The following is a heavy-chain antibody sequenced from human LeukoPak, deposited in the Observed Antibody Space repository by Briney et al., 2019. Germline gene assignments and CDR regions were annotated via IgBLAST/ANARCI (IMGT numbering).Heavy chain of an antibody. J-gene: IGHJ5*02. D-gene: IGHD4-11*01. Sequence: SETLSLTCAVYGGSFSGYYWSWIRQPPGKGLEWIGEINHSGSTNYNPSLKSRVIISVDTSKNQFSLKLDSVTAADTAVYYCAREYGNYFGWFDPWGQGTLVTVSS. CDR1: GGSFSGYY. CDR2: INHSGST. V-gene: IGHV4-34*01. CDR3: AREYGNYFGWFDP.